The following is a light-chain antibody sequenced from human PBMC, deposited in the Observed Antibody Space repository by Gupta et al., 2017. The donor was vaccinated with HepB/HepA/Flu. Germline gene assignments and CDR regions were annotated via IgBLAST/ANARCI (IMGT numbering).Light chain of an antibody. CDR1: ERISSN. J-gene: IGKJ1*01. V-gene: IGKV3-15*01. CDR3: QQDNNWPRT. CDR2: GAS. Sequence: DIVMTKSPATLSVSPGERATISCRASERISSNLAWYQQKPGQAPRLLIYGASTRATGIPARFSGSGSGTEFTLTISSLQSEDFAVYYCQQDNNWPRTFGQGTKVEIK.